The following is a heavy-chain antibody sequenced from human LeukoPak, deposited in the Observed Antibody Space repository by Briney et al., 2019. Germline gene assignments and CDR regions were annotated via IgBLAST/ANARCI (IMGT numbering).Heavy chain of an antibody. CDR2: IYPGDSDA. Sequence: GESLKISCKGSGYSFTSYWIGWVRQMPGKGLEWMGIIYPGDSDARYSPSFQGQVTISADKSISTAYLQWTSLKASDTAIYYCARSPRKYWYFDLWGRGTLVTDSS. V-gene: IGHV5-51*01. J-gene: IGHJ2*01. CDR1: GYSFTSYW. CDR3: ARSPRKYWYFDL.